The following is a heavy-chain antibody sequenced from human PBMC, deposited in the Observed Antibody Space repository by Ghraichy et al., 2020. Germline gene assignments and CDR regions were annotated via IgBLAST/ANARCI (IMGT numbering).Heavy chain of an antibody. V-gene: IGHV4-30-2*01. J-gene: IGHJ3*02. Sequence: SETLSLTCDVFGDFISSGGYSWSWLRQPPGKGLEWIGYMYHSGKIDYNPSLKSRVTISADRAKNQLSLELNFVTAADTAVYYCARGGASWPPGGALDIWGQGTMVTVSS. CDR3: ARGGASWPPGGALDI. CDR1: GDFISSGGYS. CDR2: MYHSGKI. D-gene: IGHD3-3*02.